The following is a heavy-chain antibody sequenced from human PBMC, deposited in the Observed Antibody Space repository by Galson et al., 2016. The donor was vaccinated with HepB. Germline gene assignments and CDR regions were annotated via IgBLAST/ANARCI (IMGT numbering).Heavy chain of an antibody. J-gene: IGHJ4*02. CDR3: ARHGDGHGLAY. Sequence: QSGAEVKKPGESLKISCKGSGYIFNSYWIGWVRQMPGKGLEWMGIIFPRDFETRYSPSFQGRVTISAHMSLSTAYLQWNSLKASDTAIYYCARHGDGHGLAYWGQGALVTVSS. V-gene: IGHV5-51*01. D-gene: IGHD5-24*01. CDR1: GYIFNSYW. CDR2: IFPRDFET.